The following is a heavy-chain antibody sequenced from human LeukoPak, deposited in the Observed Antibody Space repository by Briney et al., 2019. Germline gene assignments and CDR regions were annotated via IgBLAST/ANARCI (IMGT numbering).Heavy chain of an antibody. CDR2: IRSKTDGGTT. Sequence: GGSLRLSCVASGFTLKNAWMSWVRQAPGKGLEWVGRIRSKTDGGTTDYAAPVKGRFTISRDDSKNTLDLQMNSLKTEDTAVYFCATGTEQQWLSLDYWGQGTLVTVSS. J-gene: IGHJ4*02. V-gene: IGHV3-15*01. CDR3: ATGTEQQWLSLDY. D-gene: IGHD6-19*01. CDR1: GFTLKNAW.